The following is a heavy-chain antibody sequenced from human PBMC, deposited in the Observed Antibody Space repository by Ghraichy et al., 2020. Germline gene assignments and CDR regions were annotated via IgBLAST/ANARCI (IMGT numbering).Heavy chain of an antibody. CDR2: ISSNGVTT. D-gene: IGHD5-24*01. J-gene: IGHJ3*02. V-gene: IGHV3-64*01. Sequence: LSLTCAASGFTFSRYAMHWVRQAPGKGLEYVSAISSNGVTTYYANSVKGRFTISRDNSKNTLYLQMGSLRVEDMSVYYCARRGSTIETPNAFDIWGQGTMVTVSS. CDR3: ARRGSTIETPNAFDI. CDR1: GFTFSRYA.